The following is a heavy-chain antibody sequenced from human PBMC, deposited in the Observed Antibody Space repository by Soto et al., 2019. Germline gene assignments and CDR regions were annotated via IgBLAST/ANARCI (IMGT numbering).Heavy chain of an antibody. CDR3: ARTYSSSWYAGGYFDD. CDR2: IDWDDEK. CDR1: GFSLSPSGMC. J-gene: IGHJ4*02. V-gene: IGHV2-70*01. D-gene: IGHD6-13*01. Sequence: SGPTLVNHTQTLTLTCTFSGFSLSPSGMCVSWILQPPGKTLECLALIDWDDEKYYITSLKXRLTISKDTSKNQVVLTMTNRDPVDTATYYCARTYSSSWYAGGYFDDWGQGTLVTVSS.